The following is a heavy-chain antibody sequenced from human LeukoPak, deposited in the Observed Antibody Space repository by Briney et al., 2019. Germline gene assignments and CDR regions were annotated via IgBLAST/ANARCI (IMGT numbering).Heavy chain of an antibody. CDR3: ARDGIFGVDEESTDV. CDR2: INPNSGGT. J-gene: IGHJ6*02. V-gene: IGHV1-2*02. Sequence: GASVKVSCKASGYTFTGYYMHWVRQAPGQGLEWMGWINPNSGGTNYAQKFQGRVTMTRDTSISTAYMELSRLRSDDTAVYYCARDGIFGVDEESTDVWGQGTTVTVSS. CDR1: GYTFTGYY. D-gene: IGHD3-3*01.